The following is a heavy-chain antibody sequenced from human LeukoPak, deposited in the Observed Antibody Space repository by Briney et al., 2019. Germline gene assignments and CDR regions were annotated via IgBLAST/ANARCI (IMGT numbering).Heavy chain of an antibody. CDR1: GGSISSYY. CDR2: IYYSGST. J-gene: IGHJ6*02. D-gene: IGHD6-19*01. V-gene: IGHV4-59*08. CDR3: ARHSSGWISYYYYYGMDV. Sequence: SETLSLTCTVSGGSISSYYWSWIRQPPGKGLEWIGYIYYSGSTNYNPSLKSRVTISVDTSMNQFSLKLSSVTAADTTVYYCARHSSGWISYYYYYGMDVWGQGTTVTVSS.